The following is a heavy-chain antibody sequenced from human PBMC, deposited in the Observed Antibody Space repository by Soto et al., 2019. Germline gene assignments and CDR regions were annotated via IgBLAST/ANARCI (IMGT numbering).Heavy chain of an antibody. D-gene: IGHD2-2*01. CDR1: GFTFSSYS. CDR2: ISSSSSYI. V-gene: IGHV3-21*01. J-gene: IGHJ4*02. CDR3: ARDRYCSSTSCYVNDY. Sequence: GGSLRLSCAASGFTFSSYSMNWVRQAPGKGLEWVSSISSSSSYIYYADSVKGRFTISRDNAKNSLYLQMNSLRAEDTAVYYCARDRYCSSTSCYVNDYWGQGTLVTVSS.